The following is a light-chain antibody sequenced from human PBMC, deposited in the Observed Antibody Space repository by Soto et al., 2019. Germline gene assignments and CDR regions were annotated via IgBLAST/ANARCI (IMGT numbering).Light chain of an antibody. Sequence: VMTQSPDSPAVSLGVWATINCKVSHSVLSSSDNQNYLAWFQQKPGQPPKLIMYWASTQKSGIPDRFSGGGSGTDFTLTISSLQAEDVAVYYCQQYHSDPITFGQGTRLEIK. CDR2: WAS. CDR3: QQYHSDPIT. J-gene: IGKJ5*01. V-gene: IGKV4-1*01. CDR1: HSVLSSSDNQNY.